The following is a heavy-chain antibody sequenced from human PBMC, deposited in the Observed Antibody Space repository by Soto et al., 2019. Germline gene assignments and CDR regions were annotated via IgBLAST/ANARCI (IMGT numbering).Heavy chain of an antibody. CDR3: ARQRIVAAGTFVDY. CDR1: GDSINSTNHY. Sequence: SETLSLTCTVSGDSINSTNHYWGWIRQPPGQGLEWIGSIYYSGSTYYTSSLKSRLTVSVDTSKNQFSLKLSSVTAADTALYYCARQRIVAAGTFVDYWGQGSLVTVSS. CDR2: IYYSGST. J-gene: IGHJ4*02. D-gene: IGHD6-13*01. V-gene: IGHV4-39*01.